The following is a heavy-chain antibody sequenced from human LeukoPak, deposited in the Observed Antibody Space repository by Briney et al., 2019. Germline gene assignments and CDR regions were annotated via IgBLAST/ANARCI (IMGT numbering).Heavy chain of an antibody. CDR3: ARDPPYYYDSSGF. CDR2: ISSSGSTI. V-gene: IGHV3-11*04. CDR1: GLTFSDYY. Sequence: GGSLGLSCAASGLTFSDYYMSWIRQAPGKGLEWVSYISSSGSTIYYADSVKGRFTISRDNAKNSLYLQMNSLRAEDTAVYYCARDPPYYYDSSGFWGQGTLVTVSS. J-gene: IGHJ4*02. D-gene: IGHD3-22*01.